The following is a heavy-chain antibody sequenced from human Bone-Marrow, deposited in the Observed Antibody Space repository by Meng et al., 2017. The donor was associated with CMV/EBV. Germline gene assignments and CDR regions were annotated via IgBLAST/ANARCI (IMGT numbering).Heavy chain of an antibody. V-gene: IGHV4-59*01. CDR3: ARGQWPIRY. D-gene: IGHD6-19*01. CDR2: IYYSGST. CDR1: GGSISSYY. J-gene: IGHJ4*02. Sequence: GSLRLSCTVSGGSISSYYWSWIRQPPGKGLEWIGYIYYSGSTNYNPSLKSRVTISVDTSKNQFSLKLSSVTAADTAVYYRARGQWPIRYWGQGTLVPVSS.